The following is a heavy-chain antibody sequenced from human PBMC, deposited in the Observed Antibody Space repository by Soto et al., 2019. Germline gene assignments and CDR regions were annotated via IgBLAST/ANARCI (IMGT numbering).Heavy chain of an antibody. D-gene: IGHD3-3*01. CDR2: ISSSSSTI. V-gene: IGHV3-48*02. J-gene: IGHJ6*02. CDR1: GFTFSSYS. Sequence: PGGSLRLSCAASGFTFSSYSMNWVRQAPGKGLEWVSYISSSSSTIYYADSVKGRFTISRDNAKNSLYLQMNSLRDEDTAVYYCARDTYYDFWSGWHEYVWGQGTTVTVSS. CDR3: ARDTYYDFWSGWHEYV.